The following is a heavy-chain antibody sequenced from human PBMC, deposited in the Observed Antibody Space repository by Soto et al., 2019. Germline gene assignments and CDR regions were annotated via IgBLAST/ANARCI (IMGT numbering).Heavy chain of an antibody. Sequence: GGSLRLSCAASGFTFSSYGMHWVRQAPGKGLEWVAVISYDGSNKYYADSVKGRFTISRDNSKNTLYLQMNSLRAEDTAVYYCAKDGGWGSGWPYYYYGMDVWGQGTTVTVCS. J-gene: IGHJ6*02. CDR3: AKDGGWGSGWPYYYYGMDV. V-gene: IGHV3-30*18. CDR2: ISYDGSNK. D-gene: IGHD6-19*01. CDR1: GFTFSSYG.